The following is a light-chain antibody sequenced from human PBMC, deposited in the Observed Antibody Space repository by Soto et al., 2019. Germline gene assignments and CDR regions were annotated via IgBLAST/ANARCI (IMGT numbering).Light chain of an antibody. J-gene: IGLJ1*01. Sequence: QSVLTQPASVSWSPGQSITISCTGTRSVVGVYNYVSWYQQHQGKAHKLMIYDVSNRPSWVSNRFSGSKSGNTASLTISGLQAEDEADYYCSSYTSSSLHVFGTGTKVTVL. CDR3: SSYTSSSLHV. V-gene: IGLV2-14*03. CDR1: RSVVGVYNY. CDR2: DVS.